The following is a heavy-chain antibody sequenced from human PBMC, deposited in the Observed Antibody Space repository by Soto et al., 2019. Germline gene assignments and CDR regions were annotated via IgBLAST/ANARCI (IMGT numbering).Heavy chain of an antibody. V-gene: IGHV1-69*01. CDR2: IIPNFGTA. CDR3: ARGRGYYYDSSGYSPGYFDL. Sequence: QVQLVQSGAEVKKPGSSVNVSCKASGGTFSSYAISWVRQAPGQGLEWMGGIIPNFGTANYAQKFQGRVTITADESTSTANMELSSLRSEDTAVYYCARGRGYYYDSSGYSPGYFDLWGRGTLVTVSS. J-gene: IGHJ2*01. CDR1: GGTFSSYA. D-gene: IGHD3-22*01.